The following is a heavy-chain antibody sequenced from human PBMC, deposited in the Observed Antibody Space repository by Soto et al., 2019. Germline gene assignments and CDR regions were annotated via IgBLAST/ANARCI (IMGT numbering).Heavy chain of an antibody. J-gene: IGHJ3*01. CDR3: AIVWVRGVIITGQDAFDF. CDR2: INPSGGST. CDR1: GYTFTSYY. D-gene: IGHD3-10*01. Sequence: GASVKVSCKASGYTFTSYYMHWVRQAPGQGLEWMGIINPSGGSTSYAQKFQGRVTMTRDTSTSTVYMELSSLRSEDTAVYYCAIVWVRGVIITGQDAFDFSGRGSMVTVS. V-gene: IGHV1-46*03.